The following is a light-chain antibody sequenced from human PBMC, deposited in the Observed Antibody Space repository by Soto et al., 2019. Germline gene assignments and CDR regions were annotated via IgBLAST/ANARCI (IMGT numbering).Light chain of an antibody. CDR3: CSYAGSSTFGVV. CDR1: SSDVRSYNL. J-gene: IGLJ2*01. CDR2: EGS. V-gene: IGLV2-23*03. Sequence: QSALTQPASVSWSPGQSITISCTGTSSDVRSYNLVSWYQQHPGEAPKLMIYEGSKRPSGVSNRFSGSKSGNTASLTISGLQAEDEADYYCCSYAGSSTFGVVFGGGTKLTVL.